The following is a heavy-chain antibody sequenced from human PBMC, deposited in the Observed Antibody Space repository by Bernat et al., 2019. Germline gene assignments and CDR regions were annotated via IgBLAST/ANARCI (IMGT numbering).Heavy chain of an antibody. Sequence: QVQLVQSGAEVKKPGASVQVSCKASGYTFTSYDMHWVRQAPGQGLEWMGIINSSGGSTSYAQKFQDRVTMTRDTSTGTVYMELSSLRSEDTAVYYCARTMGRYCSSTSCEFDYWGQGTLVTVSS. D-gene: IGHD2-2*01. CDR3: ARTMGRYCSSTSCEFDY. J-gene: IGHJ4*01. CDR2: INSSGGST. V-gene: IGHV1-46*01. CDR1: GYTFTSYD.